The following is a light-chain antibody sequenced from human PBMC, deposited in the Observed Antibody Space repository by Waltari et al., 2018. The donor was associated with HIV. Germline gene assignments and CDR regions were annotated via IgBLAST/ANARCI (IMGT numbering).Light chain of an antibody. J-gene: IGLJ2*01. CDR2: GVY. CDR3: CSYTAIHTLI. V-gene: IGLV2-14*01. Sequence: QSALTQPASVSGSPGQSITISCAGTPSDIGIFDSVSWYQQHPGRAPQLVIFGVYSRPSGVSSRFSGSKSGNTASLTISGLQAEDEANYYCCSYTAIHTLIFGGGTKLTVL. CDR1: PSDIGIFDS.